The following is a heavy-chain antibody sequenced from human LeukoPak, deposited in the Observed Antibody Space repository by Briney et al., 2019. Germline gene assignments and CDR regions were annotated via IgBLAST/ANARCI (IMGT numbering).Heavy chain of an antibody. Sequence: GGSLRLSCAASGFTSDDYAMHWVRQAPGKGLEWVSGISWNSGSIGYADSVKGRFTISRDNAKNSLYLQMNSLRAEDTALYYCALGGGNYDAFDIWGQGTMVTVSS. CDR3: ALGGGNYDAFDI. J-gene: IGHJ3*02. CDR2: ISWNSGSI. V-gene: IGHV3-9*02. CDR1: GFTSDDYA. D-gene: IGHD4-23*01.